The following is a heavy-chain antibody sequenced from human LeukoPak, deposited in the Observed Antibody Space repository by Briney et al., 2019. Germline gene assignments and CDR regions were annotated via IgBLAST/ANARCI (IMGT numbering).Heavy chain of an antibody. CDR2: IYTSGST. CDR3: ARDLSAPLKYYYDSSGSYYFDY. J-gene: IGHJ4*02. V-gene: IGHV4-61*02. Sequence: SQTLSLTCTLSGGSISSGSYYWSWIRQPAGKGLEWIGRIYTSGSTNYNPSLKSRVTISVDTSKNQFSLKLSSVTAADTAVYYCARDLSAPLKYYYDSSGSYYFDYWGQGTLVTVSS. D-gene: IGHD3-22*01. CDR1: GGSISSGSYY.